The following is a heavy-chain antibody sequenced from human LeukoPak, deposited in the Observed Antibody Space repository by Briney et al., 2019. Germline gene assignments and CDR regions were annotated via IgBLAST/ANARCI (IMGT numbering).Heavy chain of an antibody. Sequence: SETLSLTCAVYGGSFSGYYWSWIRQPPGKGLEWIGEINHSGSTNYNPSLKSRVTISVDTSKNQFSLKLSSVTAADTAVYYCARQRRFYSSSWYGAYGWFDPWGQGTLVTVSP. V-gene: IGHV4-34*01. CDR1: GGSFSGYY. CDR3: ARQRRFYSSSWYGAYGWFDP. J-gene: IGHJ5*02. CDR2: INHSGST. D-gene: IGHD6-13*01.